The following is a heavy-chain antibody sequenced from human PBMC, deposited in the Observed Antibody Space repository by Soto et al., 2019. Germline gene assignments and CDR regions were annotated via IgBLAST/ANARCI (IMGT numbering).Heavy chain of an antibody. CDR3: ARDQGERGWSGYYDDAFDI. Sequence: GASVKVSCKASGYTFTGYYMHWVRQAPGQGLEWMGWINPNSDGTNYAQKFQGWVTMTRDTSISTAYMELSRLRSDDTAVYYCARDQGERGWSGYYDDAFDIWGQGTMVTVSS. J-gene: IGHJ3*02. V-gene: IGHV1-2*04. CDR1: GYTFTGYY. D-gene: IGHD3-3*01. CDR2: INPNSDGT.